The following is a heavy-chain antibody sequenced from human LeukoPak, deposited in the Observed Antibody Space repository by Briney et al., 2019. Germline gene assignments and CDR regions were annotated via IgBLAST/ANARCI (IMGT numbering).Heavy chain of an antibody. V-gene: IGHV4-4*07. CDR3: AKSSGSYRP. Sequence: SETLSLTCTVSGDSIGSNYWSWIRQPAGKGLEWIGRIYPSGSNYNPSLKTRLTISVDKSKNQFSLKLISVTAADSAMYYCAKSSGSYRPWGQGTLVTVSS. D-gene: IGHD1-26*01. J-gene: IGHJ5*02. CDR2: IYPSGS. CDR1: GDSIGSNY.